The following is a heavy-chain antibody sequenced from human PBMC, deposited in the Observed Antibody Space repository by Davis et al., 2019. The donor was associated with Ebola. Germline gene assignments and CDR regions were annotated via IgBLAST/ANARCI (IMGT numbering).Heavy chain of an antibody. D-gene: IGHD2-21*02. V-gene: IGHV4-34*01. CDR3: AVVVVTAINY. J-gene: IGHJ4*02. Sequence: MPSETLSLTCAVYGGSFSGYYWSWIRQPPGKGLEWIGEINHSGSTNYNPSLKSRVTISVDMSKNQFSLKLSSVTAADTAVYYCAVVVVTAINYWGQGTLVTVSS. CDR2: INHSGST. CDR1: GGSFSGYY.